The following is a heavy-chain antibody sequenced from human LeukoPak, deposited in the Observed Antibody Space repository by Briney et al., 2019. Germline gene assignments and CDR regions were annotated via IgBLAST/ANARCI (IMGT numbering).Heavy chain of an antibody. J-gene: IGHJ3*02. CDR1: GFSLSPSGMC. V-gene: IGHV2-70*11. CDR3: ARSKDIVVAPDAFDI. D-gene: IGHD2-2*01. CDR2: IEWDDDK. Sequence: SGPTLVNPTQTLTLTCTFYGFSLSPSGMCVGWIRQPRGKALEWLARIEWDDDKYYSTSLKTRLTISKDTSKNQVVLTKTNMDPVDTATYYCARSKDIVVAPDAFDIWGQGTILTVSS.